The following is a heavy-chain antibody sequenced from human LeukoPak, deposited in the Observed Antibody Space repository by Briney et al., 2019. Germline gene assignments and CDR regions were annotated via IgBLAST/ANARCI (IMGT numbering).Heavy chain of an antibody. D-gene: IGHD3-10*01. Sequence: ASVKVSCKASGYTFTSYGISWVRQAPGQGLEWMGWISAYNGNTNYAQKLQGRVTMTTDTSTSTAYMELRSLRSDDTAVYYCATEQPPPVGKWYGEVVSSYGMDVWGQGTTVTVSS. CDR1: GYTFTSYG. V-gene: IGHV1-18*01. CDR2: ISAYNGNT. J-gene: IGHJ6*02. CDR3: ATEQPPPVGKWYGEVVSSYGMDV.